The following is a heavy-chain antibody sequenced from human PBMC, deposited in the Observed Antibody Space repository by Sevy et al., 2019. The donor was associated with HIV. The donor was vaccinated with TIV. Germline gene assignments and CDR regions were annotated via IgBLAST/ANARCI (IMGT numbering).Heavy chain of an antibody. CDR3: ARTGWNYGAVLSFGELYYYYGMDV. Sequence: ASVKVSCKASGYTFTGYYMHWVRQAPGQGLEWMGWINPNSGGTNNAQKFQGRVTMTRDTSISTAYMELSRLRSDDTAVYYCARTGWNYGAVLSFGELYYYYGMDVWGQGTTVTVSS. CDR1: GYTFTGYY. D-gene: IGHD3-10*01. J-gene: IGHJ6*02. CDR2: INPNSGGT. V-gene: IGHV1-2*02.